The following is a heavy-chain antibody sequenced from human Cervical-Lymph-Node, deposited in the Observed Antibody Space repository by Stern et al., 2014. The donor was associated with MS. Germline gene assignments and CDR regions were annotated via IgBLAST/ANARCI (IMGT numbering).Heavy chain of an antibody. J-gene: IGHJ4*02. D-gene: IGHD4-17*01. CDR1: GYTFRDYY. CDR2: INPNRGCT. CDR3: ARDRYGDPFDY. V-gene: IGHV1-2*02. Sequence: QVQLVQSGAELKKPGASMKVSCKASGYTFRDYYIHWVRQAPGQGLEYMGWINPNRGCTIYAQKVLGRVPMTSDTSINTAYLQLNGLQSDDTAIYYCARDRYGDPFDYWGQGTLVTVSS.